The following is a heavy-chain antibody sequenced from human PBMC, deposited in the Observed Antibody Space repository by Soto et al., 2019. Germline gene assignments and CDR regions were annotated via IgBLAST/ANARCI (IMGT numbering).Heavy chain of an antibody. D-gene: IGHD2-15*01. CDR1: GYTFSGYS. CDR2: IKPNSGAT. J-gene: IGHJ6*02. CDR3: ARGAVVVPNGLIAGMDV. Sequence: GASVKVSCKTSGYTFSGYSIHWLRQAPGQGLEWMGWIKPNSGATNYAPKFKGRVTLTRDTSISTAYMELTGLRFDDTAMYYCARGAVVVPNGLIAGMDVWGLGTTVTVSS. V-gene: IGHV1-2*02.